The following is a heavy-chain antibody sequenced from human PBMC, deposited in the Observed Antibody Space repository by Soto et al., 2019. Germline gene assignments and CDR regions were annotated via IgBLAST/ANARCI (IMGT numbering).Heavy chain of an antibody. V-gene: IGHV5-51*01. CDR1: GYSFTSYW. Sequence: PGESLKISCKGSGYSFTSYWIGWVRQMPGKGLEWMGIIYPGNPDTRYSPSFQGQVTISADKSISTAYLQWSSLKASDTAMYYCARRPSIDLRIFDDPGQGTRVTVSS. J-gene: IGHJ4*02. D-gene: IGHD6-6*01. CDR2: IYPGNPDT. CDR3: ARRPSIDLRIFDD.